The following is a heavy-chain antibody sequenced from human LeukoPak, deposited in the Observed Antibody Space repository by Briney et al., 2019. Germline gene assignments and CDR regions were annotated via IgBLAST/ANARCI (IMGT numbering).Heavy chain of an antibody. CDR2: INPSGGGT. J-gene: IGHJ4*02. V-gene: IGHV1-46*01. CDR3: ARGRVQAGITIFGGSNLGDY. CDR1: GYSFSNSY. D-gene: IGHD3-3*01. Sequence: RASVKVSCKASGYSFSNSYIHWVRQAPGQGLEWMGVINPSGGGTSYAQKFRGKVTLTGDTSTSTVYMELSSLRSEDTAVYYCARGRVQAGITIFGGSNLGDYWGQGTLVTVSS.